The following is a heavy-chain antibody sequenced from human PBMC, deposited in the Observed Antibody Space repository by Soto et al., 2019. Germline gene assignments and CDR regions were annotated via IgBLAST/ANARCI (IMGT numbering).Heavy chain of an antibody. V-gene: IGHV6-1*01. Sequence: SQTLSLTCAISGDSVSSNSSSWNWIRQSPSRGLEWLGRTYYRSKWYNDYAVSVKSRITISPDTSKNQFSLQLNSVTPEDTAVYYCARGSRYSGYDWGVDVWGQGTTVTVSS. J-gene: IGHJ6*02. CDR2: TYYRSKWYN. D-gene: IGHD5-12*01. CDR3: ARGSRYSGYDWGVDV. CDR1: GDSVSSNSSS.